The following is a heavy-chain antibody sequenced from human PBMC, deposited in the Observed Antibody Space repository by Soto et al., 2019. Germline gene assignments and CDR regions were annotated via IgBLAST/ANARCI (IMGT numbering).Heavy chain of an antibody. D-gene: IGHD3-16*02. Sequence: GGSLRLSCAASGFTFSSYGMHWVRQAPGKGLEWVAVISYDGSNKYYADSVKGRFTISRDNSKNTLYLQMNSLRAEDTAVYYCAVWGSYRYFVAPYYYGMDVWGQGTTVTVSS. J-gene: IGHJ6*02. CDR3: AVWGSYRYFVAPYYYGMDV. CDR1: GFTFSSYG. V-gene: IGHV3-30*03. CDR2: ISYDGSNK.